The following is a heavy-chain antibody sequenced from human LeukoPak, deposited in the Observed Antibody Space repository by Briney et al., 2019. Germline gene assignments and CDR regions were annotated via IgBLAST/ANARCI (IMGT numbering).Heavy chain of an antibody. J-gene: IGHJ4*02. V-gene: IGHV1-46*01. CDR3: ARDPSRDGYNSAPFDY. Sequence: ASVKVSCKASGYTFTSYYMHWVRQAPGQGLEWMGIINPSGGSTSYAQKFQSRVTMTRDTSTSTVYMELSSLRSEDTAVYYCARDPSRDGYNSAPFDYWGQGTLVTVSS. D-gene: IGHD5-24*01. CDR2: INPSGGST. CDR1: GYTFTSYY.